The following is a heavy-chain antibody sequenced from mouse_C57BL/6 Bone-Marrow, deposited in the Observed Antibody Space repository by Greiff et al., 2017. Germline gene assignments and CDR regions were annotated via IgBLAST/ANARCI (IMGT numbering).Heavy chain of an antibody. V-gene: IGHV1-47*01. J-gene: IGHJ4*01. CDR2: FHPYNDDT. CDR3: ARGRASGDCYAMDY. Sequence: VQLVESGAELVKPGASVKMSCKASGYTFTTYPIEWMKQNHGKSLEWIGNFHPYNDDTKYNEKFKGKAPLTVEKASSTVYWELSRLTSDDSAVYYCARGRASGDCYAMDYWGQGTSVTVSS. D-gene: IGHD3-1*01. CDR1: GYTFTTYP.